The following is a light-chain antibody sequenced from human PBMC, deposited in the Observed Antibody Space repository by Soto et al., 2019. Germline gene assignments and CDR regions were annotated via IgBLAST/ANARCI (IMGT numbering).Light chain of an antibody. CDR1: QSVSSSY. CDR2: GVS. V-gene: IGKV3-20*01. CDR3: QQYQSLT. J-gene: IGKJ4*01. Sequence: IVLTQSPAILALSPGDRATLSCRASQSVSSSYLAWYQHKPGQAPRLLIHGVSSRVTGIPDRFSGSGSGTDFTLTITRLEPEDFAVYYCQQYQSLTFGGGTKVDIK.